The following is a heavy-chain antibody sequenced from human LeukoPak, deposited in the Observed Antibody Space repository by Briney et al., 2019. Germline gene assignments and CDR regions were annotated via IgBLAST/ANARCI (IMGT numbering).Heavy chain of an antibody. V-gene: IGHV4-30-2*02. CDR2: IYHSGST. CDR1: GGAISSGGYY. CDR3: ASRGHYDNSPYFRN. J-gene: IGHJ1*01. D-gene: IGHD3-22*01. Sequence: SQTLSLTCTVSGGAISSGGYYWSWIRQPPGEGLEWIGYIYHSGSTYYNPSLKSRVTISIDTSKHQFSPNLTSVPAAHTAVSFCASRGHYDNSPYFRNCGQRTLVTVSS.